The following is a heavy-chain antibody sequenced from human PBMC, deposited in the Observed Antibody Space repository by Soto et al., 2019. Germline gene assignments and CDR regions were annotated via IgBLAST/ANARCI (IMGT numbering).Heavy chain of an antibody. D-gene: IGHD6-13*01. CDR1: GFTFSSYA. CDR3: AKDRIAAAGKPWFDP. CDR2: ISGSGGHT. V-gene: IGHV3-23*01. J-gene: IGHJ5*02. Sequence: EVQLLESGGGLVQPGGSLRLSCAASGFTFSSYAMNWVRQAPGKGLEWVSGISGSGGHTYYADSVKGRFTISRDNSKNTLYLQRNSRRAEDTAVYYCAKDRIAAAGKPWFDPWGQGTLVTGSS.